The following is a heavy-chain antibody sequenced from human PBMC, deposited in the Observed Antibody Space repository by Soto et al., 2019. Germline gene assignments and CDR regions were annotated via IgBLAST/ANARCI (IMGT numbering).Heavy chain of an antibody. Sequence: ASVKVSCKASGYTFTTYDISWVRQATGQGLEWMGWMNPYSGNTGYAQKFQGRVTVTRNTSISTVYMELSGLRPDDTAVYYCARPGQQLVIGDAFDIWGQGTMVTVSS. J-gene: IGHJ3*02. CDR1: GYTFTTYD. CDR2: MNPYSGNT. D-gene: IGHD6-13*01. CDR3: ARPGQQLVIGDAFDI. V-gene: IGHV1-8*01.